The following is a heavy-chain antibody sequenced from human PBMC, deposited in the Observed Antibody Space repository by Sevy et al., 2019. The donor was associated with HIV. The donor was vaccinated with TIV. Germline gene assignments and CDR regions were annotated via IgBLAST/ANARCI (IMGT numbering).Heavy chain of an antibody. Sequence: GGSLRLSCAASEFTSSNYAMSWVRQAPGKGLEWVSGLSGRGGSIYYADSVKGRFTISRDNSRNTLYLQMNSLRAEDTAVYYCAKDRIWELGDSFDVWGQGTMVTVSS. V-gene: IGHV3-23*01. J-gene: IGHJ3*01. CDR3: AKDRIWELGDSFDV. CDR1: EFTSSNYA. D-gene: IGHD1-26*01. CDR2: LSGRGGSI.